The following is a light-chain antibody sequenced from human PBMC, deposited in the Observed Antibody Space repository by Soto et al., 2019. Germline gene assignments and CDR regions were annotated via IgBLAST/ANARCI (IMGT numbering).Light chain of an antibody. CDR3: CSYAGSYFHVV. Sequence: QSALTQPRSVSGSPGQSVTISCTGTSSDVGGYNYVSWYQQHPGKAPKLMIYDVSKRPSGVPDRFSGSKSGNTASLTISGPQAEDEADYHCCSYAGSYFHVVFGGGTKLTVL. CDR2: DVS. CDR1: SSDVGGYNY. J-gene: IGLJ2*01. V-gene: IGLV2-11*01.